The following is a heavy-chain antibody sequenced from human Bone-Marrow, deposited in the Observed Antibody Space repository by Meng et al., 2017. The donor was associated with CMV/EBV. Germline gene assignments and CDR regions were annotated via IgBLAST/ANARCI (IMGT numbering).Heavy chain of an antibody. CDR3: TTRAF. CDR2: IKSKSDGETI. Sequence: GGSLRLSCAVSGLTFTKAWMTWVRQAPGKGLEWVGRIKSKSDGETIDYAAPVRGRFIISRDDSKNTLYLQLTSLKTEDTAVYYCTTRAFWGQGTLVTVSS. CDR1: GLTFTKAW. J-gene: IGHJ4*02. V-gene: IGHV3-15*01.